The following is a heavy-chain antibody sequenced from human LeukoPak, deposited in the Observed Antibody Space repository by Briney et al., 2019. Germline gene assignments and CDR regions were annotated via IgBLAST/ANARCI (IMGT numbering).Heavy chain of an antibody. J-gene: IGHJ4*02. CDR3: AKTAGWLPRFDY. CDR2: VTVGGGT. V-gene: IGHV3-23*01. CDR1: GFTFNTYD. Sequence: GGSLRLSCVASGFTFNTYDMSWVRQAPGRGLEWVSSVTVGGGTYYADSVKGRFTISRDNSNNTLYMQMNSLRADDTAVYYCAKTAGWLPRFDYWGQGSLVTVSS. D-gene: IGHD6-19*01.